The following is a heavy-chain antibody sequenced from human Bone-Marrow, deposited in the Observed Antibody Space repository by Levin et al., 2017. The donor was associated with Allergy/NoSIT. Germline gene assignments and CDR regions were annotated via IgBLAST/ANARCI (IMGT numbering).Heavy chain of an antibody. Sequence: GGSLRLSCAASGFTFSSYAMAWVRQAPGKGLEWVSGISPSAENTYYADFVRGRFTISRDNSKNTVLLQMNSLRAEDTALYYCTKERLGGGVSDYWGQGTLVTVSS. V-gene: IGHV3-23*01. CDR1: GFTFSSYA. CDR2: ISPSAENT. CDR3: TKERLGGGVSDY. J-gene: IGHJ4*02. D-gene: IGHD3-16*01.